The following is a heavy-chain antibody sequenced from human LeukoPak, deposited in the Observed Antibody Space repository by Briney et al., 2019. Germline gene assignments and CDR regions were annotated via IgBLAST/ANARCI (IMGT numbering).Heavy chain of an antibody. J-gene: IGHJ4*02. Sequence: SETLSLTCAVSGASISSDKWWSWVRPPPGKGLEWIGEINHSGNTNYSPSLKSRVTMSTDKSKNEFSLRLTSVTAADTAVYYCARAGVWLPAVWGQGTLVTVSS. CDR3: ARAGVWLPAV. CDR2: INHSGNT. D-gene: IGHD3-9*01. V-gene: IGHV4-4*02. CDR1: GASISSDKW.